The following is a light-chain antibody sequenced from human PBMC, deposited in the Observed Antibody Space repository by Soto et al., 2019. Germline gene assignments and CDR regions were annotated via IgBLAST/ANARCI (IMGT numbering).Light chain of an antibody. J-gene: IGLJ2*01. CDR1: SSNIGAGYD. CDR2: GNS. Sequence: QSVLTQPPSVSGAPGQRXTISCTGSSSNIGAGYDVHWYQQLPGTAPKLLIYGNSNRPSGVPDRFSGSKSGTSASLAITGLQAEDEADYYCQSYDSSLSGSSVVFGGGTKLTVL. V-gene: IGLV1-40*01. CDR3: QSYDSSLSGSSVV.